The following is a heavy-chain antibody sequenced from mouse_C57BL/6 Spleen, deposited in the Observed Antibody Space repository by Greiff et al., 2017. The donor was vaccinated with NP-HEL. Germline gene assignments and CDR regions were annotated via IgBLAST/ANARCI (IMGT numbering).Heavy chain of an antibody. J-gene: IGHJ2*01. CDR2: IDPSDSYT. V-gene: IGHV1-69*01. Sequence: QVQLQQPGAELVMPGASVKLSCKASGYTFTSYWMHWVKQRPGQGLEWIGEIDPSDSYTNYNQKFKGKSTLTVDKSSSTAYMQLSSLTSEDSAVYSCARWGDYGYWGQGTTLTVSS. D-gene: IGHD2-4*01. CDR1: GYTFTSYW. CDR3: ARWGDYGY.